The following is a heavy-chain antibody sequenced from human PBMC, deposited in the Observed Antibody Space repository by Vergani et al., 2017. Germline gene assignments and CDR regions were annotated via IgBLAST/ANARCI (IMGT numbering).Heavy chain of an antibody. V-gene: IGHV4-39*01. CDR3: ARVGRSSSFQSHYYYMDV. D-gene: IGHD6-6*01. CDR2: IYYSGST. Sequence: QLQLQESGPGLVKPSETLSLTCTVSGGSISSSSYYWGWIRQPPGKGLEWIGSIYYSGSTYYNPSLKSRVTISVDTSKNQFSLKLSSVTAADTAVYYCARVGRSSSFQSHYYYMDVWGKGTTVTVSS. CDR1: GGSISSSSYY. J-gene: IGHJ6*03.